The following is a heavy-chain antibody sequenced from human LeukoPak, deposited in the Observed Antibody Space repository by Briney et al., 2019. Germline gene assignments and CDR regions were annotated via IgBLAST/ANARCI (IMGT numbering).Heavy chain of an antibody. CDR3: ARYQLLYWFDP. Sequence: SETLSLTCSVSGGSISGHYWSWVRQPPGKGLEWIGHIYYSGSTNYNPSLKSRVSISVDTSKNQFSLKLSSVTAADTAVYYCARYQLLYWFDPWGQGTLVTVSS. J-gene: IGHJ5*02. CDR2: IYYSGST. CDR1: GGSISGHY. V-gene: IGHV4-59*11. D-gene: IGHD2-2*01.